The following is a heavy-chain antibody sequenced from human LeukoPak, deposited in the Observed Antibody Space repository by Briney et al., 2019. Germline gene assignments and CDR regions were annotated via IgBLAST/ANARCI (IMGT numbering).Heavy chain of an antibody. D-gene: IGHD3-3*01. CDR2: IKGDGIST. CDR3: AKDHYWSIDY. Sequence: GGSLRLSCAAAGFTFSSYWMSWVRHAPGQGLVWVSRIKGDGISTNYADSVKGRFTISRDIAKNTLYLQMNSLRAEDTGVYYCAKDHYWSIDYWGRGTLVTVSS. CDR1: GFTFSSYW. V-gene: IGHV3-74*01. J-gene: IGHJ4*02.